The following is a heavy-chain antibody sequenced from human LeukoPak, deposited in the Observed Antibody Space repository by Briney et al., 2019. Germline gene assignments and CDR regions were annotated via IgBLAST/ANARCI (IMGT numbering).Heavy chain of an antibody. V-gene: IGHV4-39*01. CDR3: ARHYYYDSSGYYPPFDY. Sequence: SETLSLTCTVSGGSISSSSYSWGWIRQPPGKGLEWIGSIYYSGSTYYNPSLKSRVTISVDTSKNQFSLKLSSVTAADTAVYYCARHYYYDSSGYYPPFDYWGQGTLVTVSS. CDR1: GGSISSSSYS. D-gene: IGHD3-22*01. CDR2: IYYSGST. J-gene: IGHJ4*02.